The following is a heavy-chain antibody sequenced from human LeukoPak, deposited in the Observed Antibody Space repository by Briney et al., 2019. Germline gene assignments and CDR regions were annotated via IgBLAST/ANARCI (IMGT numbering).Heavy chain of an antibody. CDR1: GFTFSSYA. V-gene: IGHV3-30*04. J-gene: IGHJ4*02. CDR3: ARGVMVRGVNLDY. CDR2: ISYDGSNK. Sequence: VGSLRLSCAASGFTFSSYAMHWVRQAPGKGLEWVAVISYDGSNKYYADSVKGRFTISRDNSKNTLYLQMNSLRAEDTAVYYCARGVMVRGVNLDYWGQGTLVTVSS. D-gene: IGHD3-10*01.